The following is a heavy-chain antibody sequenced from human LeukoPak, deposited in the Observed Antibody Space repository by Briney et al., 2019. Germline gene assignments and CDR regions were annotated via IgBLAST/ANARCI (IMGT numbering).Heavy chain of an antibody. CDR1: GFTFSSYW. D-gene: IGHD3-10*01. J-gene: IGHJ6*02. V-gene: IGHV3-7*01. CDR2: IKQDGSEK. CDR3: ARDFNILLWFGESTYGMDV. Sequence: SGGSLRLSCAASGFTFSSYWMSWVGQAPGKGLEWVANIKQDGSEKYYVDSVKGRFTISRDNAKNSLYLQMNSLRAEDTAVYYCARDFNILLWFGESTYGMDVWGQGTTVTVSS.